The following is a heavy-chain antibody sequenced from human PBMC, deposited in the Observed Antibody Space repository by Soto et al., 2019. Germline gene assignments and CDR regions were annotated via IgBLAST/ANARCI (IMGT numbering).Heavy chain of an antibody. Sequence: QVQLVQSGAEVKKPGASVKVSCKASGYTFTSYGISWVRQAPGQGLEWVGWISAYNGNTNYAQKLQGRVTMTTDTSTRTDYMELRSLRSDDTAVEFCAIRIGWYFDLWGRGTLVTVSS. V-gene: IGHV1-18*01. CDR3: AIRIGWYFDL. J-gene: IGHJ2*01. D-gene: IGHD2-15*01. CDR2: ISAYNGNT. CDR1: GYTFTSYG.